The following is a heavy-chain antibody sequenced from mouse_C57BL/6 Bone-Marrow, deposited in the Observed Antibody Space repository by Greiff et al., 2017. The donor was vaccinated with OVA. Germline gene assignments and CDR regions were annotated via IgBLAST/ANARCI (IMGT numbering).Heavy chain of an antibody. Sequence: VKLQESGAELVKPGASVKLSCKASGYTFTEYTIHWVKQRSGQGLEWIGWFYTGSGSIKYNEKFKDKATLTADKSSSTVYMELSRLTSEDSAVYFCARHEVLYYGSSSCDYWGQGTTLTVSS. D-gene: IGHD1-1*01. CDR3: ARHEVLYYGSSSCDY. J-gene: IGHJ2*01. CDR1: GYTFTEYT. CDR2: FYTGSGSI. V-gene: IGHV1-62-2*01.